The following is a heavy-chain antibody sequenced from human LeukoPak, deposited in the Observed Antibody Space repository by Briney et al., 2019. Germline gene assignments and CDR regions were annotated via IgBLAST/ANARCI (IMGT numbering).Heavy chain of an antibody. CDR2: IYYSGNT. CDR3: ARSHNPLYYYESSGYSPHFDY. J-gene: IGHJ4*02. CDR1: GGSISSSGFY. D-gene: IGHD3-22*01. Sequence: SETLSLTCAVSGGSISSSGFYWGWIRQPPGKGLEWIGSIYYSGNTFYNPSLKSRVTISIDMSKNQFSLKLSSVAAADTAVYYCARSHNPLYYYESSGYSPHFDYWGQGTLVTVSS. V-gene: IGHV4-39*07.